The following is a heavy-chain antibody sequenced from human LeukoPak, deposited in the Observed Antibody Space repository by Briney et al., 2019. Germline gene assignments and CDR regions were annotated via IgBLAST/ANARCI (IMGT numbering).Heavy chain of an antibody. CDR1: GYTFTSYD. CDR2: MNPNSGNT. J-gene: IGHJ4*02. CDR3: ARGRRGYSYGRLDY. Sequence: ASVEVSCKASGYTFTSYDINWVRQATGQGLEWMGWMNPNSGNTGYAQKFQGRVTITRNTSISTAYMELSSLRSEDTAVYYCARGRRGYSYGRLDYWGQGTLVTVSS. D-gene: IGHD5-18*01. V-gene: IGHV1-8*03.